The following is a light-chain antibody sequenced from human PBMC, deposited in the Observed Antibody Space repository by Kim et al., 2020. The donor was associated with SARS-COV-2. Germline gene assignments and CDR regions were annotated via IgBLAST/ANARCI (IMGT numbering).Light chain of an antibody. J-gene: IGLJ2*01. CDR1: SSYVCGYNY. Sequence: GHSVTISCAGTSSYVCGYNYVSWYQQHPRKAPKHMIYEVSKRPSAVPDRFSGSKSGNTASLTVSGLQAEDEADYYCNSYAGSNNLVFGGGTQLTVL. CDR2: EVS. CDR3: NSYAGSNNLV. V-gene: IGLV2-8*01.